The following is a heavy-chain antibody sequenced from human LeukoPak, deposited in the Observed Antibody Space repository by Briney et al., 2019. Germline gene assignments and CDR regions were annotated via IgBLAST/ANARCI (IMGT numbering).Heavy chain of an antibody. CDR3: AGRGSPGGAFDI. Sequence: SETLSLTCTVSGGSISSYYWSWIRQPPGKGLEWIGYIYYSGSTNYNPSLKSRVTMSVDTSKNQFSLKLSSVAAADTAVYYCAGRGSPGGAFDIWGQGTMVTVSS. J-gene: IGHJ3*02. CDR1: GGSISSYY. V-gene: IGHV4-59*12. CDR2: IYYSGST. D-gene: IGHD3-10*01.